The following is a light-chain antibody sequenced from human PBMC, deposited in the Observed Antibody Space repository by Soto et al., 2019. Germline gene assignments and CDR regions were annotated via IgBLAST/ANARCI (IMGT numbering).Light chain of an antibody. V-gene: IGLV2-14*01. CDR2: EVS. CDR1: SSDDGGYNY. J-gene: IGLJ2*01. CDR3: SSYTSSSTLGV. Sequence: QSALTQPASVSGSPGQSITISCTGTSSDDGGYNYVSWYQQHPGKAPKLMIYEVSNRPSGVSNRFSGSKSGNTASLTISGLQAEDEADYYCSSYTSSSTLGVFGGGTKLTVL.